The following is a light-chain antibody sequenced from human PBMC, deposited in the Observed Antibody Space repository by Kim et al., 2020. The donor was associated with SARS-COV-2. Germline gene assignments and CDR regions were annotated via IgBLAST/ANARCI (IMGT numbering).Light chain of an antibody. Sequence: SVTTSCTGSSTNIAAGYDVHWYQQLPGTAPELLIYGNSNRPSGVPDRFSGSKSGTSASLAITGLQAGDEADYYCQSYDSSLSGVVFGGGTQLTVL. CDR3: QSYDSSLSGVV. CDR2: GNS. CDR1: STNIAAGYD. V-gene: IGLV1-40*01. J-gene: IGLJ2*01.